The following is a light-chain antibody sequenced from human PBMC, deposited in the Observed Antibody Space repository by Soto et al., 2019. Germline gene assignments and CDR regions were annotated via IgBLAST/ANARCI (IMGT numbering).Light chain of an antibody. V-gene: IGKV1-5*01. CDR1: QSIRSW. J-gene: IGKJ1*01. CDR3: HQYNSYPRT. Sequence: DIQMTQSPSTRSASVGDRVTITCRASQSIRSWLAWYQQKPGKAPELLIYDASSLNRGVPSRFSGSGSGTDFTLTISRLQPDDFATYYCHQYNSYPRTFGHGTKVDIK. CDR2: DAS.